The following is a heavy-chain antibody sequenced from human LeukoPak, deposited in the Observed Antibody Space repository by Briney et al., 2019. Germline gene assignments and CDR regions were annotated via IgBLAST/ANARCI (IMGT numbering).Heavy chain of an antibody. D-gene: IGHD6-13*01. CDR3: ARVGRYSGSAFAP. J-gene: IGHJ5*02. Sequence: PGGSLRLSCAASGFTFSDYYMSWIRQAPGKGLEWVSYISSSSSYTNYADSVKGRFTISRDNAKNSLYLQMNSLRAENTAVYYGARVGRYSGSAFAPGGKGTLVTVSS. V-gene: IGHV3-11*06. CDR2: ISSSSSYT. CDR1: GFTFSDYY.